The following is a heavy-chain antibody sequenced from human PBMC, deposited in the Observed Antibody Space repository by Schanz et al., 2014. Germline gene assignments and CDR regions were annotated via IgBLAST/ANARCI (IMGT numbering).Heavy chain of an antibody. J-gene: IGHJ4*02. Sequence: EVQLLESGGGLVQPGESLRVSCAASGFTFISYAMSWVRQAPGRGLEWVSGISGSGGTTHYADSVEGRFTISRVNSKNTLYLRMKGLRAEDTAVYYCAKGRRGYFDSSGSYWGTFDFWGQGTLVSVSS. CDR2: ISGSGGTT. D-gene: IGHD3-22*01. CDR3: AKGRRGYFDSSGSYWGTFDF. CDR1: GFTFISYA. V-gene: IGHV3-23*01.